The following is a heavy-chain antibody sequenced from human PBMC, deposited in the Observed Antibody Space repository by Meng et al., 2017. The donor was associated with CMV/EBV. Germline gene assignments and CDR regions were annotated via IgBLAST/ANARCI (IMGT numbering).Heavy chain of an antibody. CDR3: ASIVGAQDY. CDR1: WGDSRSRSYY. Sequence: QRLGAGPELRKPSETMSLTCTFYWGDSRSRSYYWGWIRQHPGKGLEWIGSIYYSGSTYYNPSLKSRVTISVDTSKNQFSLKLSSVTAADTAVYYCASIVGAQDYWGQGTLVTVSS. CDR2: IYYSGST. J-gene: IGHJ4*02. V-gene: IGHV4-39*07. D-gene: IGHD1-26*01.